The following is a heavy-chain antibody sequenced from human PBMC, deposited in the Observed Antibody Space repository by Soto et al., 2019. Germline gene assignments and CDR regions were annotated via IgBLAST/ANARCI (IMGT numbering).Heavy chain of an antibody. V-gene: IGHV3-21*01. J-gene: IGHJ4*02. CDR2: ISSGRDYI. D-gene: IGHD3-22*01. CDR3: ARDQTDSGGYSDS. Sequence: SLRLSCAASGFTFNTYAMNWVRQAPGKGLEWVSSISSGRDYIYYADSVKGRFTISRDNSKNTVYLQVSKLRAEDTAVYFCARDQTDSGGYSDSWGQGTLVTVSS. CDR1: GFTFNTYA.